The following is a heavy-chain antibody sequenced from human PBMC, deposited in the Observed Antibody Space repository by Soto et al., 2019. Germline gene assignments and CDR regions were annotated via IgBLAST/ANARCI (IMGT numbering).Heavy chain of an antibody. V-gene: IGHV3-30*18. CDR3: AKDQHYGMDV. J-gene: IGHJ6*02. CDR1: GFTFSSYG. CDR2: ISYDGSNK. Sequence: QVQLVESGGGVVQPGRSLRLSCEASGFTFSSYGMHWVRQAPGKGLEWVAVISYDGSNKYYADSVKGRFTISRDNSKNTLYLQMNSLRAEDTAVYYCAKDQHYGMDVWGQGTTVTVSS.